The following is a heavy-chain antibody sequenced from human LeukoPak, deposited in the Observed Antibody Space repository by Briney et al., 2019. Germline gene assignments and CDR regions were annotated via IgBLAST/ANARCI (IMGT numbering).Heavy chain of an antibody. Sequence: GGSLRLSCAASGFTFSSYGMHWVRQAPGKGLEWVAVISYDGSNKYYADSVKGRFTISRDNSKNTLYLQMNSLRAEDTAVYYCAKEQWPILFGYWGQGTLVTVSS. CDR3: AKEQWPILFGY. CDR2: ISYDGSNK. CDR1: GFTFSSYG. D-gene: IGHD6-19*01. V-gene: IGHV3-30*18. J-gene: IGHJ4*02.